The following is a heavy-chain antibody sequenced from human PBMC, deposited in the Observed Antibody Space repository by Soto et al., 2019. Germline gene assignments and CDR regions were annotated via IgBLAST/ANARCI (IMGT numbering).Heavy chain of an antibody. CDR1: GFTFSNAW. CDR2: IKSKTDGGTT. Sequence: EVQLVESGGGLVKPGGSLRLSCAASGFTFSNAWMSWVRQAPGKGLEWVGRIKSKTDGGTTDYAAPVKGRFTISRDDSKNTLYLQMNSLKTEDTAVYYCTTSYGSGSFLVSFDPWGQGTLVTVSS. CDR3: TTSYGSGSFLVSFDP. J-gene: IGHJ5*02. V-gene: IGHV3-15*01. D-gene: IGHD3-10*01.